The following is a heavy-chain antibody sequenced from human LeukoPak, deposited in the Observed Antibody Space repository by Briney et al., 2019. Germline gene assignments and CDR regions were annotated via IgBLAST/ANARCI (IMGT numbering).Heavy chain of an antibody. J-gene: IGHJ4*02. CDR3: ARDTRYSSGWDTYYFDY. CDR2: IYTSGST. V-gene: IGHV4-4*07. Sequence: PSETLSLTCAVSGGSISGYYWSWIRQPAGKGLEWIGRIYTSGSTNYNPSLKSRVTMSVDTSKNQFSLKLSSVTAAATAVYYCARDTRYSSGWDTYYFDYWGQGTLVTVSS. D-gene: IGHD6-19*01. CDR1: GGSISGYY.